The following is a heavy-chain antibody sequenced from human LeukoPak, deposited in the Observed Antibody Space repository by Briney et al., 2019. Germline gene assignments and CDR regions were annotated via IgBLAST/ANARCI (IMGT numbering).Heavy chain of an antibody. J-gene: IGHJ4*02. CDR3: AREPYYYDSSGHDY. Sequence: GGSLRLPCAASGLTFSSHWMHWVRQAPGKGLVWVSRITNDGSSTTYADSVKGRFTISRDNAKNSLYLQMNSLRAEDTAVYYCAREPYYYDSSGHDYWGQGTLVTVSS. CDR1: GLTFSSHW. CDR2: ITNDGSST. D-gene: IGHD3-22*01. V-gene: IGHV3-74*01.